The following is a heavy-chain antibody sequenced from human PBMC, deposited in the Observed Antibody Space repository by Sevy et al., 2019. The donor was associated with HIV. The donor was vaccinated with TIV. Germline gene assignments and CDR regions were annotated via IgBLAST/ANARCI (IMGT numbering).Heavy chain of an antibody. CDR2: IYSGGST. CDR1: GFTVSSNY. Sequence: GGSLRLSCAASGFTVSSNYMSWVRQAPGKGLEWVSVIYSGGSTYYADSVKGRFTISRDNSKNTLYLQMNSLRAEDTAVYYCARDYSSSWYSPGYYYMDVWGKGTTVTVSS. V-gene: IGHV3-53*01. CDR3: ARDYSSSWYSPGYYYMDV. D-gene: IGHD6-13*01. J-gene: IGHJ6*03.